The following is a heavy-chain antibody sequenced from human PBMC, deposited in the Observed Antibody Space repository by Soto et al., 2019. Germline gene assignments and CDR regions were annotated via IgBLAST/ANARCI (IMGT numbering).Heavy chain of an antibody. CDR1: GFTFSSYG. Sequence: QVQLVESGGGVVQPGRSLRLSCAASGFTFSSYGMHWVRQAPGKGLEWVAVISYDGTNKYYADSVKGRFTISRDNSKNTLYLEMNSSADEDTAVYYCAKEDMNYDLVDYWGQGTLVTVSS. V-gene: IGHV3-30*18. D-gene: IGHD3-3*01. CDR3: AKEDMNYDLVDY. J-gene: IGHJ4*02. CDR2: ISYDGTNK.